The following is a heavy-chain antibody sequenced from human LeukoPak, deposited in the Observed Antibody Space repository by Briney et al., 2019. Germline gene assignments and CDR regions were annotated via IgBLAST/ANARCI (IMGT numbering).Heavy chain of an antibody. J-gene: IGHJ6*03. Sequence: ASVKVSCKASGYTFTSYYMHWVRQAPGQGLEWMGLINPTGGSTGYAQKFQGRVTITRNTSISTAYMELSSLRSEDTAVYYCARSGNSGAYYYYYYMDVWGKGTTVTVSS. D-gene: IGHD4-23*01. CDR2: INPTGGST. CDR3: ARSGNSGAYYYYYYMDV. V-gene: IGHV1-46*01. CDR1: GYTFTSYY.